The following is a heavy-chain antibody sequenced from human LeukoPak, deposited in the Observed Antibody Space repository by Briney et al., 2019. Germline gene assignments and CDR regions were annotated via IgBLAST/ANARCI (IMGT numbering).Heavy chain of an antibody. Sequence: PGGSLRLSCTASGFTFSDYYMSWIRQAPGKGLEWISSISNSGRPTYDADSAKGRFTISRDNAKNSLYLQMNSLRDEDTAVYYCARDRYYYRYWGQGTLVTVSS. J-gene: IGHJ4*02. CDR1: GFTFSDYY. CDR2: ISNSGRPT. D-gene: IGHD3-10*01. V-gene: IGHV3-11*01. CDR3: ARDRYYYRY.